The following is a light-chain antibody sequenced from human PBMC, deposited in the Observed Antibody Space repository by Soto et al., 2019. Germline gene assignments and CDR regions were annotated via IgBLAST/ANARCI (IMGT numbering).Light chain of an antibody. CDR1: SSDVGGSDY. CDR3: SSYTSSNALEV. Sequence: QSVLNQPASVSGSPGQSITISCTGTSSDVGGSDYVSWYQHHPHRAPKLLIYEVSYRPSGVSDRFSGSKSGNTASLTISRLQAEDEADYYCSSYTSSNALEVFGIGTKVTVL. V-gene: IGLV2-14*01. CDR2: EVS. J-gene: IGLJ1*01.